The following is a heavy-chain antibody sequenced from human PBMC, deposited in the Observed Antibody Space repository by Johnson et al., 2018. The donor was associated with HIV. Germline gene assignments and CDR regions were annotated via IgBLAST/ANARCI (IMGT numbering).Heavy chain of an antibody. CDR3: TRPMGAVDECDAFDI. CDR1: GVTISSFG. Sequence: QVQLVESGGGVVQPGGSLRLSCAASGVTISSFGMHWVRQAPGKGLEWVAFIRFDGSDEYYSNSVKGRFTISRDNSKNTLYLQMNSLRPEDLAVYYCTRPMGAVDECDAFDIWGQGTMVTVSS. D-gene: IGHD1-26*01. CDR2: IRFDGSDE. J-gene: IGHJ3*02. V-gene: IGHV3-30*02.